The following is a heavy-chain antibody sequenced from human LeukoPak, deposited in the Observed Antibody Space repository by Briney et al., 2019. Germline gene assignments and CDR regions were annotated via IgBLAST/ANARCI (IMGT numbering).Heavy chain of an antibody. Sequence: PGGSLRLSCAASGFTFSSYSMNWVRQAPGKGLEWVSYISSSSTIIYYADSVKGRFTISRDNAKNSLYLQMNSLRAEDTAVYYCARGVPAAIGYFQHWGQGTLVTVSS. CDR3: ARGVPAAIGYFQH. CDR2: ISSSSTII. V-gene: IGHV3-48*01. J-gene: IGHJ1*01. D-gene: IGHD2-2*02. CDR1: GFTFSSYS.